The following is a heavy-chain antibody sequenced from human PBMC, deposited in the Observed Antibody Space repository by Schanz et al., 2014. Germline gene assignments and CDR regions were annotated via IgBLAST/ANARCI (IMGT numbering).Heavy chain of an antibody. CDR1: GYTFSSYG. Sequence: QVQLVQSGAEVKKPGASVKVSCKASGYTFSSYGITWVRQAPGQGLEWMGWISASTNNTNYAQKGQGRVTMTTDTSTGTAYMELRSLRSDDTAVYYCARDRRRYCSTASCLHDNWFDPWGQGTLVIVSS. CDR3: ARDRRRYCSTASCLHDNWFDP. CDR2: ISASTNNT. J-gene: IGHJ5*02. V-gene: IGHV1-18*01. D-gene: IGHD2-2*01.